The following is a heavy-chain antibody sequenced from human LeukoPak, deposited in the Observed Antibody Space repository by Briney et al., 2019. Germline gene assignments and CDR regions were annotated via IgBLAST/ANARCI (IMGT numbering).Heavy chain of an antibody. V-gene: IGHV3-53*01. CDR1: GFTVSSNY. CDR2: IYIGGST. D-gene: IGHD2-15*01. CDR3: ARDLRGSNWFDP. Sequence: GGSLRLSCAASGFTVSSNYMSWVRQAPGKGLEWVSVIYIGGSTYYADSVKGRFTISRDNSKNTLYLQMNTLRAEDTAVYYCARDLRGSNWFDPWGQGTLVTVSS. J-gene: IGHJ5*02.